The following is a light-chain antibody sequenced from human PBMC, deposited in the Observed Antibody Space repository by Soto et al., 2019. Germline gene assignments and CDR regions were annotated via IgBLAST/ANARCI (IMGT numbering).Light chain of an antibody. CDR1: QTISSY. V-gene: IGKV1-39*01. Sequence: DIQMTQSPSSLSASVGDRVTITCRASQTISSYLNWYQQKPGKAPKLLIFGASSLQSGVPSRFSGSGSGTDFILTISSLQPEDFATYYCPQSYSSLFTFGPGTKVDFK. J-gene: IGKJ3*01. CDR3: PQSYSSLFT. CDR2: GAS.